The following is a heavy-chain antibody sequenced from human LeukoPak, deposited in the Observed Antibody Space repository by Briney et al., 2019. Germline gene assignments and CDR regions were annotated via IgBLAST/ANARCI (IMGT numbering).Heavy chain of an antibody. J-gene: IGHJ6*03. D-gene: IGHD1-26*01. CDR3: ARHPVGYYYYYMDV. Sequence: PGGSLRLSCAASGFIFSSYNMNWVRQAPWKGLEWVANIKQDGSEKYYVDSVKGRFTISRDNAKNSLYLQMNSLRAEDTAVYYCARHPVGYYYYYMDVWGKGTTVTVSS. V-gene: IGHV3-7*01. CDR2: IKQDGSEK. CDR1: GFIFSSYN.